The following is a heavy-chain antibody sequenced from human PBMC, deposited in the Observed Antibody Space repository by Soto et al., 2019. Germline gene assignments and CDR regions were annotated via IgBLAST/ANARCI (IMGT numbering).Heavy chain of an antibody. CDR1: GGSFSGYY. CDR2: INHSGST. Sequence: SETLSLTCAVYGGSFSGYYCSWIRQPPGKGLEWIGEINHSGSTNYNPSLKSRVTISVDTSKNQFSLKLSSVTAADTAVYYCARRGEGYYYYYGMDVWGQGTTVTVSS. D-gene: IGHD3-16*01. V-gene: IGHV4-34*01. CDR3: ARRGEGYYYYYGMDV. J-gene: IGHJ6*02.